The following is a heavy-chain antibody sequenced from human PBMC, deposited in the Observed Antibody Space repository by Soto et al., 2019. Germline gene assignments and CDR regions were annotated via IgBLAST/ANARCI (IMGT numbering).Heavy chain of an antibody. D-gene: IGHD6-13*01. CDR3: ARQKRGSSSWGFEL. V-gene: IGHV4-39*01. CDR2: IYYTGTT. J-gene: IGHJ4*02. Sequence: SQTLSLTCAVDDGSFRGHYWGCIRKTPGKGLEWCGTIYYTGTTYYNPSLKSRVTVSVDTSKNQFSLRLTSVTATDTAVYSCARQKRGSSSWGFELWGQGTLVIVFS. CDR1: DGSFRGHY.